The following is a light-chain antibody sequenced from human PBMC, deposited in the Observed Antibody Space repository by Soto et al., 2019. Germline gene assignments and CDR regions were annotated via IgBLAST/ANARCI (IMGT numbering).Light chain of an antibody. CDR1: QTISNW. CDR2: DAS. V-gene: IGKV1-5*01. J-gene: IGKJ2*01. Sequence: DIPMTQSPSTLSASVGDRVTITCRASQTISNWLAWYQQKPGKAPKLLIYDASSLESGVPSRFSGSGSETEFTLTISSLQPDDFATYSCQQYNSYSYTFGQGTKLEIK. CDR3: QQYNSYSYT.